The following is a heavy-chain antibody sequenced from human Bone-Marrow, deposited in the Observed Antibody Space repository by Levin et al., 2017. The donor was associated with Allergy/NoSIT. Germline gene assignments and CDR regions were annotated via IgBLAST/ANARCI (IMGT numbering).Heavy chain of an antibody. CDR3: ASGYSYGYVALDY. CDR2: INPSGGST. CDR1: GYTFTSYY. V-gene: IGHV1-46*01. D-gene: IGHD5-18*01. J-gene: IGHJ4*02. Sequence: PGGSLRLSCKASGYTFTSYYMHWVRQAPGQGLEWMGIINPSGGSTSYAQKFQGRVTMTRDTSTSTVYMELSSLRSEDTAVYYCASGYSYGYVALDYWGQGTLVTVSS.